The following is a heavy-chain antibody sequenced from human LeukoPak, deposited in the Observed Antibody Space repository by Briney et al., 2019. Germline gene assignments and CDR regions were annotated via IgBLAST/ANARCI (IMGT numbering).Heavy chain of an antibody. Sequence: SETLSLTCTVSGYSISSGYYWGWIRQPPGKGLEWIGSIYHSGSTYYNPSLKSRATISVDTSKNQFSLKLSSVTAADTAVYYCATFWSGYYHFDYWGQGTLVTVSS. V-gene: IGHV4-38-2*02. J-gene: IGHJ4*02. CDR3: ATFWSGYYHFDY. D-gene: IGHD3-3*01. CDR2: IYHSGST. CDR1: GYSISSGYY.